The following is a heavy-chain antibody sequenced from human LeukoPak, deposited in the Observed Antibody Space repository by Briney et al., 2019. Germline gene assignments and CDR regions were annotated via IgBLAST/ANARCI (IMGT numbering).Heavy chain of an antibody. D-gene: IGHD6-13*01. V-gene: IGHV4-34*01. Sequence: SETLSLTCAVYGGSFSGYYWSWVRQPPGKGLEWLGEINHSGSTNYNPSLKSRVTISVDTSNNQFSLKLSSVTAADTAVYYCARDPQGKDSGSWYEGWFDPWGQGTLVTVSS. CDR1: GGSFSGYY. CDR2: INHSGST. J-gene: IGHJ5*02. CDR3: ARDPQGKDSGSWYEGWFDP.